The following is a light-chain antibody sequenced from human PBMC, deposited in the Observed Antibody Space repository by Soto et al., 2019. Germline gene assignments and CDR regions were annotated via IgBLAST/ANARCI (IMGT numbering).Light chain of an antibody. CDR3: QQYCSSPYT. CDR1: QSVRDNW. V-gene: IGKV3-20*01. Sequence: ELVLTQSPGTLSLSPGERATLSCRASQSVRDNWLAWYQQKPGQAPRLLIYGASNRPDGIPDKFSGSGSGTDFTLTISRLEPEDFAVYYCQQYCSSPYTFGQGTKLEIK. J-gene: IGKJ2*01. CDR2: GAS.